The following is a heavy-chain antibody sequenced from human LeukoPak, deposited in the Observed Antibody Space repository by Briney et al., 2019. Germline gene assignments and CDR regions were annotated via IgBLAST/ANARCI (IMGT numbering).Heavy chain of an antibody. J-gene: IGHJ5*02. D-gene: IGHD3-3*01. CDR3: AKVGYYDFWSGPPVWWFDP. Sequence: QAGGSLRLSCAASGFTVSSNYMSWVRQAPGKGLEWVSVIYSGGSTYYADSVKGRFTISRDNSKNTLYLQMNSLRAEDTAVYYCAKVGYYDFWSGPPVWWFDPWGQGTLVTVSS. V-gene: IGHV3-53*01. CDR2: IYSGGST. CDR1: GFTVSSNY.